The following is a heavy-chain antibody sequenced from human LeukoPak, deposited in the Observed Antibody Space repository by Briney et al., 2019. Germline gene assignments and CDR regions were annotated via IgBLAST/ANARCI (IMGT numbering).Heavy chain of an antibody. V-gene: IGHV4-59*08. J-gene: IGHJ5*02. CDR1: GGSISSFY. CDR3: AGLGASGNGYLSWFDP. CDR2: IYYDGNT. D-gene: IGHD3-22*01. Sequence: SETLSLTCTVSGGSISSFYWTWIRQPPGKGLEWIGYIYYDGNTNYNPSLKSRVTISVDTSKNQFSLKLSSVTAADTAVYYCAGLGASGNGYLSWFDPWGQGTLVTVSS.